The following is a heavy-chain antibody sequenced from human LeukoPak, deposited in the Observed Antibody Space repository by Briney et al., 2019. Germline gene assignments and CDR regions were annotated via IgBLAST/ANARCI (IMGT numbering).Heavy chain of an antibody. D-gene: IGHD3-10*01. V-gene: IGHV1-18*01. Sequence: ASVKVSCKASGYTFTSYGISWVRQAPGQGLEWMGWISAYNGNTNYAQKLQGRVTMTTDTSTSTAYMELRSLRPDDTAVYYCARDLLWFGELLPPYYYGMDVWGQGTTVTVSS. CDR2: ISAYNGNT. J-gene: IGHJ6*02. CDR3: ARDLLWFGELLPPYYYGMDV. CDR1: GYTFTSYG.